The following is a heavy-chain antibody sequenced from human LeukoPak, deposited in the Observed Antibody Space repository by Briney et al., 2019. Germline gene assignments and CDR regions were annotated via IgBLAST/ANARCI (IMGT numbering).Heavy chain of an antibody. D-gene: IGHD3-3*01. Sequence: SETLSLTCTVSGGSISSYYWSWIRQPAGKGLEWIGRIYTSGSTNYNPSLKSRVTMAVDTSKNQFSLKLSSVTAADTAVYYCARDPYYDFWSGYSVGAFDIWGQGTVVTVSS. V-gene: IGHV4-4*07. CDR1: GGSISSYY. J-gene: IGHJ3*02. CDR3: ARDPYYDFWSGYSVGAFDI. CDR2: IYTSGST.